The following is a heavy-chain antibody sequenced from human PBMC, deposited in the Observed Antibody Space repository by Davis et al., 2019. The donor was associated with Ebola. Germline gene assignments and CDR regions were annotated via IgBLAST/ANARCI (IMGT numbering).Heavy chain of an antibody. CDR2: IGPSGNSF. J-gene: IGHJ3*02. CDR1: GFTFSDYY. CDR3: ARDRKVGGRPPWAFHI. Sequence: GESLKISCEVSGFTFSDYYMSWIRQAPGKGLEWIAYIGPSGNSFYCADSVKGRFTISRDNSKNTLYLQMNSLRAEDTALYYCARDRKVGGRPPWAFHIWGQGTMVTVSS. V-gene: IGHV3-11*04. D-gene: IGHD1-26*01.